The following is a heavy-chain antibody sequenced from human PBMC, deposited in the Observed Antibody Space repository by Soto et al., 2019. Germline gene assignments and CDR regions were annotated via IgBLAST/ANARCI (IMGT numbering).Heavy chain of an antibody. CDR3: ATPGLYSGYAEMPH. D-gene: IGHD5-12*01. Sequence: PGGSLRLSCAASGFTFSSYAMHWVRQAPGKGLEWVAVISYDGSNKYYADSVKGRFTISRDNSKNTLYLQMNSLRAEDTAVYYCATPGLYSGYAEMPHWGQGTLVTVSS. CDR1: GFTFSSYA. V-gene: IGHV3-30-3*01. J-gene: IGHJ4*02. CDR2: ISYDGSNK.